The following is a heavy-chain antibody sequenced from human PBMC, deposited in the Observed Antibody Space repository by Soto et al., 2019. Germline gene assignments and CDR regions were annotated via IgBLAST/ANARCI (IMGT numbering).Heavy chain of an antibody. CDR2: TYYNGNA. V-gene: IGHV4-39*01. CDR3: ARHFVAVVIKGWGY. D-gene: IGHD3-22*01. Sequence: SETLSLTCNVSGASLDRSNYYWDWIRQSPGKGLEWIGTTYYNGNAYYNPSLKSQDTMSVDKSKKQFSLKMISETASDTAVYYCARHFVAVVIKGWGYWGQGTLVTVS. CDR1: GASLDRSNYY. J-gene: IGHJ4*02.